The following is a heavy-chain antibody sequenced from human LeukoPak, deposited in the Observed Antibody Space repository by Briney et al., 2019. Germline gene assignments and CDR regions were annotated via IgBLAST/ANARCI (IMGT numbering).Heavy chain of an antibody. CDR2: IYYSGRT. CDR1: GGSISSSSYY. J-gene: IGHJ4*02. D-gene: IGHD6-13*01. V-gene: IGHV4-39*01. Sequence: SETLSLTCSVSGGSISSSSYYWGWIRQPPGKGLEWIGSIYYSGRTYYKPSLKRRATISVDTSKNQFSLKLRSVTAADTAVYYCASIADRATNFDYLGQGTLVTVSS. CDR3: ASIADRATNFDY.